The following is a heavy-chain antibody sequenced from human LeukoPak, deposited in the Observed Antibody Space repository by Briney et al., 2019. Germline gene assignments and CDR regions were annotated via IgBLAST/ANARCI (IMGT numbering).Heavy chain of an antibody. CDR3: AKGGSPSHNWFNS. J-gene: IGHJ5*01. CDR1: GFTFSSYG. Sequence: GGSLRLSCAASGFTFSSYGMHWVRHAPGKGLEWVAVISYDGSNKYYADSVKGRFTVSRDNSKNTLYLQMNSLRAEDTAVYYCAKGGSPSHNWFNSWGQGTLVTVSS. D-gene: IGHD2-15*01. V-gene: IGHV3-30*18. CDR2: ISYDGSNK.